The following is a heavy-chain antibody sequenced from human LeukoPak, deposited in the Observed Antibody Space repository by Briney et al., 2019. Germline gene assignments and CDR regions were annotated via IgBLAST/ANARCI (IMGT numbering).Heavy chain of an antibody. Sequence: SETLSLTRSVSCGPLSSYFWIWLRQRPGKRLEWFGYIYYTGSTNYHPSHKSRVTISVDTSKNLFSLRLSSVTAADTAVYYCARHWGMPDGYNYRYYFDYWGQGTLVTVSS. J-gene: IGHJ4*02. V-gene: IGHV4-59*08. CDR3: ARHWGMPDGYNYRYYFDY. CDR1: CGPLSSYF. CDR2: IYYTGST. D-gene: IGHD5-24*01.